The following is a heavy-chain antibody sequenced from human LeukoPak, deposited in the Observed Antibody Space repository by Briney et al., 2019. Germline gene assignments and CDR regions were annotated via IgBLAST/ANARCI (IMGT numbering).Heavy chain of an antibody. J-gene: IGHJ4*02. D-gene: IGHD6-19*01. Sequence: PSETLSLTCSVSGDSIRTYYWSWIRQPPGKGLEWIGYVYYSGSTNYNPSLRSRVAISVDTSKNQFSLKLTSVTAADTAVYYCARRLAVTGRYYFDYWGPGTLVTVSS. CDR1: GDSIRTYY. V-gene: IGHV4-59*08. CDR3: ARRLAVTGRYYFDY. CDR2: VYYSGST.